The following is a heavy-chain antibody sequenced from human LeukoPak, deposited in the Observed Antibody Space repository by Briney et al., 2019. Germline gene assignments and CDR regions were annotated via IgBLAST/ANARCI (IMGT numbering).Heavy chain of an antibody. V-gene: IGHV3-23*01. CDR1: GFTFSFAA. CDR2: ISGSGGNT. CDR3: AKEPQNSYAEN. Sequence: GGSLRLSCAASGFTFSFAAMTWVRQAPGKGLEWVSTISGSGGNTYYADSVKGRFTISRDNSKNTLYLQMNSLRAEDTAVYYCAKEPQNSYAENWGQGTLVTVSS. D-gene: IGHD5-18*01. J-gene: IGHJ4*02.